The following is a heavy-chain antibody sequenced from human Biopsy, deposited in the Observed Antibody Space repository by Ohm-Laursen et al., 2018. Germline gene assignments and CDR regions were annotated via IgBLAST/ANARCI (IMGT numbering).Heavy chain of an antibody. D-gene: IGHD3-10*01. J-gene: IGHJ4*02. V-gene: IGHV1-46*01. Sequence: SVKVSCKAFGYTFITYYVNWVRQAPGQGLEWMGKINPSGGSTSYAQKFQGRVTMTRDTSTTTVYMELSSLRSEDTAVYHCARDRIGGRGDPPDHWGQGTLVTVSS. CDR1: GYTFITYY. CDR2: INPSGGST. CDR3: ARDRIGGRGDPPDH.